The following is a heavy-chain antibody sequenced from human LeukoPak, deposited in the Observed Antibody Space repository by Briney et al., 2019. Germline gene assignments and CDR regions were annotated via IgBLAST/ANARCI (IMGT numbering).Heavy chain of an antibody. V-gene: IGHV3-33*01. CDR2: IWYDGSNK. J-gene: IGHJ4*02. CDR1: GFTFSSYG. Sequence: GGSLRLSCAASGFTFSSYGMHWVRQAPGKGLEWVAVIWYDGSNKYYAGSVKGRFTISRDNSKNTLYLQMNSLRAEDTAVYYCARDAGATRQRYFDYWGQGTLVTVSS. D-gene: IGHD1-26*01. CDR3: ARDAGATRQRYFDY.